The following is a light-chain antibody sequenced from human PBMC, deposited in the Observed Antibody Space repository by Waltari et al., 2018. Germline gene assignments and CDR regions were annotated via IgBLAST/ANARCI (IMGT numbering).Light chain of an antibody. CDR1: QYVSTY. CDR2: HAS. CDR3: QQRFALFT. J-gene: IGKJ3*01. V-gene: IGKV3-11*01. Sequence: EIVLTQSPATLSLSPGERATLSCRASQYVSTYLAWYQQKPGQAPRLLIDHASNRATGIQARFSGSGSGTDFTLTISSLEPEDFAVYYCQQRFALFTFGPGTKVDIK.